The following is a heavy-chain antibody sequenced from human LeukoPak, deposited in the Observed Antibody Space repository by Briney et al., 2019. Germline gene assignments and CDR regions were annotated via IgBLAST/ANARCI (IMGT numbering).Heavy chain of an antibody. J-gene: IGHJ6*03. Sequence: VASVKVSCKASGGTFSSYAISWVRQAPGQGLEWMGGIIPIFGTTNYAQKFQDSVTITADKSTSTAYMELSSLRSEDTAVYYCARVVGLTGYSSSWYSGYYYYMDVWGKGTTVTVSS. D-gene: IGHD6-13*01. CDR2: IIPIFGTT. V-gene: IGHV1-69*06. CDR3: ARVVGLTGYSSSWYSGYYYYMDV. CDR1: GGTFSSYA.